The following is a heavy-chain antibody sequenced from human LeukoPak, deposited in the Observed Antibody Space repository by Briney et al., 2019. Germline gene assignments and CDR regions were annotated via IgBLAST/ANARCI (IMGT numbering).Heavy chain of an antibody. CDR1: GFTFNSYA. D-gene: IGHD3-22*01. Sequence: GGSLRLSCAASGFTFNSYALVWVRQAPGKGPEWVAFISYNGGIIFYAESVKGRFSISRDNFNNLLYLDMNSLRLEDTATYYCARDVRGDRSDYYYGGLDYWGQGTLVTVSS. J-gene: IGHJ4*02. CDR3: ARDVRGDRSDYYYGGLDY. V-gene: IGHV3-30*01. CDR2: ISYNGGII.